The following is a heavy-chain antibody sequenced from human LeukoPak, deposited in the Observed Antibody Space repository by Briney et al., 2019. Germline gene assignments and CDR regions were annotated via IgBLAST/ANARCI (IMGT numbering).Heavy chain of an antibody. V-gene: IGHV3-23*01. Sequence: GSLRLSFGGSGFTFSSYAISLGRQASGEGLGGVSAISGSGGSTYYADSVKGRFTISRDNSKNTLYLQMNSLRAEDTAVYYCAKFGGPNSELFYWGQGTLVTVSS. J-gene: IGHJ4*02. CDR3: AKFGGPNSELFY. CDR1: GFTFSSYA. CDR2: ISGSGGST. D-gene: IGHD4-23*01.